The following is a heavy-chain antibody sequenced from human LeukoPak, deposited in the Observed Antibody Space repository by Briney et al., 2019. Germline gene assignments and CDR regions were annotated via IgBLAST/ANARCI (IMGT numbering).Heavy chain of an antibody. Sequence: PGGSLRLSCAASGFTFGSYAMSRVRQAPGKGLEWVSSIGGSGVNTYYADSLKGRFSISRDNSQNTLYLQMGSLRVEDTAIFYCAKVRSATGMTTTYFDYWGQGTLVTVSS. CDR1: GFTFGSYA. CDR2: IGGSGVNT. D-gene: IGHD1-26*01. J-gene: IGHJ4*02. CDR3: AKVRSATGMTTTYFDY. V-gene: IGHV3-23*01.